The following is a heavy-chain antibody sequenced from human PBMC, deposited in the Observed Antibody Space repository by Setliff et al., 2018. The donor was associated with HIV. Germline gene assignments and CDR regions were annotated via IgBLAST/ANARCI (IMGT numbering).Heavy chain of an antibody. CDR3: ATFNFWTGSLVDYYYHGEDV. Sequence: GESLRLSCVASGFTVSRAYMSWVRQGAGKGLECVAVIYNGGGTDYSGSVKGRFSISRDNSKNILHLQMNRLRVDDTAVYYCATFNFWTGSLVDYYYHGEDVWGQGTTVTVSS. V-gene: IGHV3-66*01. J-gene: IGHJ6*02. CDR1: GFTVSRAY. CDR2: IYNGGGT. D-gene: IGHD3-3*01.